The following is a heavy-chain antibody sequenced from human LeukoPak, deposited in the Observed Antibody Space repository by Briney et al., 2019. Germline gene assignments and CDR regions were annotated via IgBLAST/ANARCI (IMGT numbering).Heavy chain of an antibody. CDR3: AKAFFSGSGGNHKHFDS. Sequence: GGSLRLSCAASGYTFSNFAMSWVRQAPGKGLEWVSAMSSVTYYADSVKGRFTISRDDSKSTLFLQMNSLRAEDTAVYYCAKAFFSGSGGNHKHFDSWGQGTLVTVSS. CDR1: GYTFSNFA. J-gene: IGHJ4*02. CDR2: MSSVT. D-gene: IGHD3-10*01. V-gene: IGHV3-23*01.